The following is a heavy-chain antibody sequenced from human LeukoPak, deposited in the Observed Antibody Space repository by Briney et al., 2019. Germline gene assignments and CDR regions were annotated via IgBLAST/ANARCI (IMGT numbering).Heavy chain of an antibody. CDR1: GFTFDDYA. CDR3: ARDVHGGAFDY. J-gene: IGHJ4*02. D-gene: IGHD4-23*01. CDR2: ISWNSATT. Sequence: AGGSLRLSCAASGFTFDDYAMHWVRQAPGKGLEWVSGISWNSATTGYVDSVKGRFTFSRDNAMNSLFLQMNSLRAEDTAVYYCARDVHGGAFDYWGQGTLVTVSS. V-gene: IGHV3-9*01.